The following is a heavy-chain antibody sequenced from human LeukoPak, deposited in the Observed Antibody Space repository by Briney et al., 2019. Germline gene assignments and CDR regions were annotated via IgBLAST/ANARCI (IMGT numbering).Heavy chain of an antibody. Sequence: ASVKVSCKASGYTFTGYYMHWVRQAPGQGLEWMGWINPNSGGTNYAQKFQGRVTMTRATTISTAYMELSRLRSDDTAVYYCARDQDIVVVVAAPPLYYYYGMDVWGQGTTVTVSS. CDR1: GYTFTGYY. CDR2: INPNSGGT. D-gene: IGHD2-15*01. V-gene: IGHV1-2*02. J-gene: IGHJ6*02. CDR3: ARDQDIVVVVAAPPLYYYYGMDV.